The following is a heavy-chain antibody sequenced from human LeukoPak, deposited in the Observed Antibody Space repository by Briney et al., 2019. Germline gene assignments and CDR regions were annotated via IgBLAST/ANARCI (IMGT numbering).Heavy chain of an antibody. D-gene: IGHD5-18*01. CDR3: ARDKRYSNGHPFDY. Sequence: GRSLRLSCAASGFTFSSYSMHWVRQAPGRGLEWVALMSYDGTNKYYADSMKGRFTISRDNSKNTLYLQMNSLRAEDTAVYYCARDKRYSNGHPFDYWGQGTLVTVSS. CDR1: GFTFSSYS. CDR2: MSYDGTNK. J-gene: IGHJ4*02. V-gene: IGHV3-30*04.